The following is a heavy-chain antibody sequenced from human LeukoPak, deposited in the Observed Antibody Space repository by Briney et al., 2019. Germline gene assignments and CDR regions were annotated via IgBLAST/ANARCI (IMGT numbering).Heavy chain of an antibody. J-gene: IGHJ4*02. CDR1: GGSFSGYY. CDR2: INHSGGT. CDR3: ARARFWGRPGIAVAGTKRGNFDY. V-gene: IGHV4-34*01. Sequence: PSETLSLTCAVYGGSFSGYYWSWIRQPPGKGLEWIGEINHSGGTNYNPSLKSRVTISVDTSKNQFSLKLSSVTAADTAVYYCARARFWGRPGIAVAGTKRGNFDYWGQGTLVTVSS. D-gene: IGHD6-19*01.